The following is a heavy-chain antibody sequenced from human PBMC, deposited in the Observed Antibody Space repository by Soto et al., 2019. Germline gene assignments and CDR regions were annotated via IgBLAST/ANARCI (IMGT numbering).Heavy chain of an antibody. D-gene: IGHD3-22*01. CDR2: IHPSGST. Sequence: SETLSLTCAVYGGSFSGYYCSWIRQAPGKGLEWIGEIHPSGSTYYNPSLESRLTLSVDTSKNQFSLKLTSMTAADTAVYYCSRGIDSKKVGNYWGRGTQVTVSS. V-gene: IGHV4-34*01. CDR1: GGSFSGYY. J-gene: IGHJ4*02. CDR3: SRGIDSKKVGNY.